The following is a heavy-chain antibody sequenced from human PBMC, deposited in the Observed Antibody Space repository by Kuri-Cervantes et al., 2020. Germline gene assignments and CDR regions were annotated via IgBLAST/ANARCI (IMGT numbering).Heavy chain of an antibody. Sequence: GGSLRLSCAASGFTFSSYAMHWVRQAPGKGLEWVAVISYDGRNKYFADSVKGRFSISKDNSKNTVYLQMNSLRAEDTAVYYCARVLGIPGPLDYWGQGTLVTVSS. CDR1: GFTFSSYA. CDR2: ISYDGRNK. V-gene: IGHV3-30*04. CDR3: ARVLGIPGPLDY. D-gene: IGHD3-16*01. J-gene: IGHJ4*02.